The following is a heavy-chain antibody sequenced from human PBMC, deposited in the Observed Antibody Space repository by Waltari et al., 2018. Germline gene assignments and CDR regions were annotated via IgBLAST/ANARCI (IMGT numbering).Heavy chain of an antibody. V-gene: IGHV4-34*01. J-gene: IGHJ5*02. CDR1: GGSFSGYY. CDR3: ARGRQSSPVAAAGTWWFDP. Sequence: QVQLQQWGAGLLKPSETLSLTCAVYGGSFSGYYWSWIRQPPGKGLEWIGEINHSGSTNYNPSRKSRVTISVDTSKNQFSLKLRSVTAADTAVYYCARGRQSSPVAAAGTWWFDPWGQGTLVTVSS. CDR2: INHSGST. D-gene: IGHD6-13*01.